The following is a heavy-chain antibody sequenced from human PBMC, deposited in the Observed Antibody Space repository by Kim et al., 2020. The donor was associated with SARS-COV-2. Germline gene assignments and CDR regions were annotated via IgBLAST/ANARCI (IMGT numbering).Heavy chain of an antibody. Sequence: GGSLRLSCVASGFAFNRYAMTWVRQAPGKGLEWVSIAPGFIGRTHYADAVKGRFTVSRDNSKNTLYLQMNGLRAEDTAIYYCAKSTETMNYYFGQWGQGTLVTVSS. V-gene: IGHV3-23*01. J-gene: IGHJ4*02. CDR2: APGFIGRT. D-gene: IGHD4-17*01. CDR1: GFAFNRYA. CDR3: AKSTETMNYYFGQ.